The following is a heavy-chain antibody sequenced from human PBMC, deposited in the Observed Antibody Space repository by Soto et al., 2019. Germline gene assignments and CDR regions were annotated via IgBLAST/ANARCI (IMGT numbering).Heavy chain of an antibody. CDR1: GGSFSGYY. CDR3: ASSYGLTSAAFDI. J-gene: IGHJ3*02. CDR2: INHSGST. D-gene: IGHD3-3*01. Sequence: SETLSLTCAVYGGSFSGYYWSWIRQPPGKGLEWIGEINHSGSTNYNPSLKSRVTISVDTSKNQFSLKLSSVTAADTAVYYCASSYGLTSAAFDIWGQGTMVTVSS. V-gene: IGHV4-34*01.